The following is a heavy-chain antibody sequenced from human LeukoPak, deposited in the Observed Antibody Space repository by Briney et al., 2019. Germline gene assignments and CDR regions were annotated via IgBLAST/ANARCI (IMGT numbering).Heavy chain of an antibody. J-gene: IGHJ4*02. V-gene: IGHV3-20*04. CDR2: INWNGGST. D-gene: IGHD3-22*01. CDR1: GFTFDDYA. Sequence: GRSLRLSCAASGFTFDDYAMHWVRQAPGKGLEWVSGINWNGGSTGYADSVKGRFTISRDNAKNSLYLQMNSLRAEDTALYYCARGGYDSSGAFDYWGQGTLVTVSS. CDR3: ARGGYDSSGAFDY.